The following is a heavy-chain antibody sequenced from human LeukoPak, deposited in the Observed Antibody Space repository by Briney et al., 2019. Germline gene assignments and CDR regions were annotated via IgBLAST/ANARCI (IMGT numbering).Heavy chain of an antibody. CDR2: INPNSGGT. CDR3: ARVMIVGATTDY. V-gene: IGHV1-2*02. J-gene: IGHJ4*02. CDR1: GYTFTGYY. D-gene: IGHD1-26*01. Sequence: ASVKVSCKASGYTFTGYYMHWVRQAPGQGLEWMGWINPNSGGTNYAQKFQGRVTMTRDTSISTAYMEPSRLRSDDTAVYYCARVMIVGATTDYWGQGTLVTVSS.